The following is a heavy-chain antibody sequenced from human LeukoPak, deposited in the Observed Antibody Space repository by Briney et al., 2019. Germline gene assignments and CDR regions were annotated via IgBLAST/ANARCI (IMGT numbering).Heavy chain of an antibody. V-gene: IGHV4-34*01. CDR2: INHSGST. CDR3: ARRRYYTDV. CDR1: GGSFSGFY. Sequence: SETLSLTCAVYGGSFSGFYWSWIRQPPGKGLEWIGEINHSGSTNYNPSLKSRVTISVDTSKNQFSLKLSSVTAADTAVYYCARRRYYTDVWGKGTTVTVSS. J-gene: IGHJ6*03.